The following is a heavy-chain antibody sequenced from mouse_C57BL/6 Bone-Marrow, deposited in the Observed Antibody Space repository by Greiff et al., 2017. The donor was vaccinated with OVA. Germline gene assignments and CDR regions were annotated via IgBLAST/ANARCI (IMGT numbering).Heavy chain of an antibody. CDR3: ARGVWYYGSRSPSYYAMDY. CDR2: INPSTGGT. Sequence: EVKLMESGPELVKPGASVKISCKASGYSFTGYYMNWVKQSPEKSLEWIGEINPSTGGTTYNQKFKAKATLTVDKSSSTAYMQLKSLTSEDSAVYYCARGVWYYGSRSPSYYAMDYWGQGTSVTVSS. CDR1: GYSFTGYY. V-gene: IGHV1-42*01. D-gene: IGHD1-1*01. J-gene: IGHJ4*01.